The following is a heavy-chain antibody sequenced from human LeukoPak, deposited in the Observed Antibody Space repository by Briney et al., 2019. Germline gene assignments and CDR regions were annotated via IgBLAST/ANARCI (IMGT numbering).Heavy chain of an antibody. CDR2: IYYSGST. Sequence: SDTLALRGTVSARPQSGNRCCRPRIGPPPGAPPQWIGYIYYSGSTYYNPSLKSLVTISVDTSKIQFSLKLSSVTAADTAVYYYARAGFPGVLDIWGQGTMVTVSS. V-gene: IGHV4-30-4*02. J-gene: IGHJ3*02. CDR1: ARPQSGNRCC. D-gene: IGHD1-14*01. CDR3: ARAGFPGVLDI.